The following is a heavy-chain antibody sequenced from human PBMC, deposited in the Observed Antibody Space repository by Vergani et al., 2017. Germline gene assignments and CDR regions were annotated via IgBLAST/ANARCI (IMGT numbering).Heavy chain of an antibody. CDR1: GASVNSYY. V-gene: IGHV4-59*02. CDR2: VSFRGDT. D-gene: IGHD3-10*01. J-gene: IGHJ4*02. Sequence: QVKLQESGPGLVKPSETLSLTCTVLGASVNSYYWSWIRQPPGKGLEWMGYVSFRGDTLYDPSVKGRMTISLNTSSNQFSRDLTSVTAADTAVYYFARSRIYYGAGSPDYWGQGTLVTVSS. CDR3: ARSRIYYGAGSPDY.